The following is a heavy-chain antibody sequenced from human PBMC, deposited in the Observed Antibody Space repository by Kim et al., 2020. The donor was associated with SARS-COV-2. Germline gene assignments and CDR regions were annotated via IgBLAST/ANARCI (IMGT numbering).Heavy chain of an antibody. D-gene: IGHD3-3*01. V-gene: IGHV4-31*03. CDR3: ARAVVLRFLEWSPLDY. Sequence: SETLSLTCSVSGGSITSSNYYWSWIRQHPGKGLEWFGYIYHNGDTYYNPSLKSRPTMSMDTSKNQFSLRLSSVTAADSAVYYCARAVVLRFLEWSPLDYWGQGILVTVSS. CDR2: IYHNGDT. CDR1: GGSITSSNYY. J-gene: IGHJ4*02.